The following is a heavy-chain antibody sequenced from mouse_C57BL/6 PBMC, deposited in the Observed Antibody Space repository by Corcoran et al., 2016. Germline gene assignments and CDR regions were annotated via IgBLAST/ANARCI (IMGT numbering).Heavy chain of an antibody. J-gene: IGHJ4*01. CDR2: IYPGSGNT. CDR1: GYTFTDYY. Sequence: QIQMQQSGPELVKPGASVKISCKASGYTFTDYYINWVKQRPGQGHEWIGWIYPGSGNTKYNEKFKGKATLTVDTSSSTAYMQLSSLTSEDSAVYFCARQQIDYGNPYAMDYWGQGTSVTVSS. CDR3: ARQQIDYGNPYAMDY. V-gene: IGHV1-84*01. D-gene: IGHD2-1*01.